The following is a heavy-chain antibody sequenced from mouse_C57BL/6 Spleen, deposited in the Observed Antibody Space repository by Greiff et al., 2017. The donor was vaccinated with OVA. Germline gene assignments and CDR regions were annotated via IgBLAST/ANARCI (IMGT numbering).Heavy chain of an antibody. J-gene: IGHJ2*01. V-gene: IGHV5-4*01. CDR1: GFTFSSYA. CDR2: ISDGGSYT. CDR3: ARDLPPTMVNPFDY. Sequence: EVHLVESGGGLVKPGGSLKLSCAASGFTFSSYAMSWVRQTPEKRLEWVATISDGGSYTYYPDNVKGRFTISRDNAKNNLYLQMSHLKSEDTAMYYCARDLPPTMVNPFDYWGQGTTLTVSS. D-gene: IGHD2-9*01.